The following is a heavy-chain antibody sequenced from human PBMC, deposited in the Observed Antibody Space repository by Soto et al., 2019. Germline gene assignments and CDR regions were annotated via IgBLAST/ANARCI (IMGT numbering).Heavy chain of an antibody. CDR1: GFTFSNFS. V-gene: IGHV3-21*01. CDR2: ISSRSDS. D-gene: IGHD2-2*01. Sequence: GGSLRLSCVASGFTFSNFSINWVRQAPGKGLEWVSSISSRSDSYYADSLKGRLTISRDNAKKSVSLQMNSLRAEDTAVYYCARENHAWPLAYGLDVWGQGTTVAFSS. CDR3: ARENHAWPLAYGLDV. J-gene: IGHJ6*02.